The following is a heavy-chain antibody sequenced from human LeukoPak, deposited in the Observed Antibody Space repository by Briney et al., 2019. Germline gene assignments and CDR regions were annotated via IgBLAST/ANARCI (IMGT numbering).Heavy chain of an antibody. Sequence: SQTLSLTCTVSGGSISSGGYYWSWIPPHPGKGLEWVGYIYYSGSTYYNPSLKSRVTISVDTSKNQFSLKLSSVTAADTAVYYCARGSTASGYGGLFDYWGQGTLVTVSS. D-gene: IGHD5-12*01. J-gene: IGHJ4*02. CDR2: IYYSGST. V-gene: IGHV4-31*03. CDR1: GGSISSGGYY. CDR3: ARGSTASGYGGLFDY.